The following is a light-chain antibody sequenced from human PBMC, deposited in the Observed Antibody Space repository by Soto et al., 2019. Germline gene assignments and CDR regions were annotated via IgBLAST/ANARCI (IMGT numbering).Light chain of an antibody. CDR3: AAWDDSMSGYV. J-gene: IGLJ1*01. Sequence: QSVLTQPPSASGTPGQRVTISCSGSSSNIGSNYVYWYQQLPGTAPKLLIYSNNQRPSGVPDRFSGSKSGTSASLAISGLRYGDEADYYCAAWDDSMSGYVFGTGTKVTVL. CDR2: SNN. CDR1: SSNIGSNY. V-gene: IGLV1-47*02.